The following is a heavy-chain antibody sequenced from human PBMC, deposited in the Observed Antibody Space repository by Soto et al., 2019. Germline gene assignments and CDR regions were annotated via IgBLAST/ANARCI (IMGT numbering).Heavy chain of an antibody. Sequence: QVQLVESGGGLVKPGGSLRLSCAASGFTFSDYYMSWIRQAPGXGLEXXXYISSSGITIYYADSVKGRFTISRDNAKNSLYLQMNSLRAEDTAVYYCARVGYYGSGPMEYYFDYWGQGTLVTVSS. J-gene: IGHJ4*02. CDR3: ARVGYYGSGPMEYYFDY. CDR2: ISSSGITI. D-gene: IGHD3-10*01. CDR1: GFTFSDYY. V-gene: IGHV3-11*01.